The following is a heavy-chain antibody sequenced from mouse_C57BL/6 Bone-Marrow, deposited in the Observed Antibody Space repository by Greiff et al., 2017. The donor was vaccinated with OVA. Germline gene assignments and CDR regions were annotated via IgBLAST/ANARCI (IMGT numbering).Heavy chain of an antibody. J-gene: IGHJ1*03. CDR3: AKAYYYGSSYEWYFDV. V-gene: IGHV1-18*01. D-gene: IGHD1-1*01. CDR2: INPNNGGT. Sequence: VQLKESGPELVKPGASVKIPCKASGYTFTDYNMDWVKQSHGKSLEWIGDINPNNGGTIYNQKFKGKATLTVDKSSSTAYMELRSLTSEDTAVYYCAKAYYYGSSYEWYFDVWGTGTTVTVSS. CDR1: GYTFTDYN.